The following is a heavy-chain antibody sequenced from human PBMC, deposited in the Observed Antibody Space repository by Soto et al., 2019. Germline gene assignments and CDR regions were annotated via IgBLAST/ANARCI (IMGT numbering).Heavy chain of an antibody. J-gene: IGHJ6*02. CDR1: GYTFTSYY. D-gene: IGHD3-9*01. CDR3: ARSEDILTGYPPIYYYGMDV. Sequence: ASVKVSCKASGYTFTSYYMHWVRQAPGQGLEWMGIINPSGGSTSYAQKFQDRVTMTRDTSTSTVYMELSSLRSEDTAVYYCARSEDILTGYPPIYYYGMDVWGQGTTVTVSS. CDR2: INPSGGST. V-gene: IGHV1-46*01.